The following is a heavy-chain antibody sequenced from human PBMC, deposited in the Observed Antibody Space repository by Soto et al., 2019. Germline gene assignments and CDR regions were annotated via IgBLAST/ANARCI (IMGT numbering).Heavy chain of an antibody. J-gene: IGHJ6*03. D-gene: IGHD1-20*01. Sequence: ASVKVSCKASGYTFTSYDINWVRQATGQGLEWMGWMNPNSGNTGYAQKFQGRVTMTRNTSISTVYMELSSLRSEDTAVYYCARAGYNWNREYYYYYYMDVWGKGTTVTVSS. V-gene: IGHV1-8*01. CDR3: ARAGYNWNREYYYYYYMDV. CDR2: MNPNSGNT. CDR1: GYTFTSYD.